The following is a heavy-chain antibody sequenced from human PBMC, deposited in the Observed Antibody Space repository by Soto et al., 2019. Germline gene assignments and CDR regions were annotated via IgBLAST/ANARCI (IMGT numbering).Heavy chain of an antibody. CDR3: ASQGIDRFYYYYMDV. CDR2: ISGSGGST. Sequence: PGWSLRLACASSGFTFISSAMSWVRQAPGKGLEWVSIISGSGGSTYYADSVKGRFTISRDNSKNALYLQMNSLRAEDTAVYYCASQGIDRFYYYYMDVWGQGTTVTVSS. CDR1: GFTFISSA. V-gene: IGHV3-23*01. J-gene: IGHJ6*02. D-gene: IGHD2-15*01.